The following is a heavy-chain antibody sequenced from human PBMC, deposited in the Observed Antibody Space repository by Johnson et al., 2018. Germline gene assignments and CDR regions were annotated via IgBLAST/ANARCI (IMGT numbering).Heavy chain of an antibody. J-gene: IGHJ6*03. Sequence: QVQLVQSGGGVVQPGRSLRLSCAASGFTFSSYGMHWVRQAPGKGLEWVAVISYDGSNKNYADSVKGRFTISRDNSKNTLYLQMNSLRAEDTAVYYCAKDVGWGPRGDYMDVWGKGTTVTVSS. CDR3: AKDVGWGPRGDYMDV. D-gene: IGHD3-16*01. CDR2: ISYDGSNK. CDR1: GFTFSSYG. V-gene: IGHV3-30*18.